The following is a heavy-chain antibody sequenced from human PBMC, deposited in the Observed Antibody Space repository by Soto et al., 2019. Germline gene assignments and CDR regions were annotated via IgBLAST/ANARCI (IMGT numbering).Heavy chain of an antibody. CDR1: GFTFSGSA. V-gene: IGHV3-23*01. J-gene: IGHJ3*02. CDR2: ISGSLGSA. Sequence: PGGSLRLSCEASGFTFSGSAMHWVRQASGKGLEWVSTISGSLGSAYYAASVEGRFTISGDNSNNTLYLQMNSLRVEDTATYYCAKDSRLPGFGLLIHAFDIWGHGTMVTV. CDR3: AKDSRLPGFGLLIHAFDI. D-gene: IGHD3-3*01.